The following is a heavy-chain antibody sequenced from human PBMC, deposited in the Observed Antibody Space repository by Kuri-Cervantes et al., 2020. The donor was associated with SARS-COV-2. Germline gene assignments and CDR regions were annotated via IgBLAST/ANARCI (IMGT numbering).Heavy chain of an antibody. V-gene: IGHV3-30*01. CDR3: ARDLGSGWYP. Sequence: GESLKISCAASGFTFSNNAIHWVRQPPGKGLEWVALISYDGSDKNYAASVKGRFTISRDNSKNMLYLQMTSLRAEDTAVYYCARDLGSGWYPWGQGTQVTVSS. CDR1: GFTFSNNA. J-gene: IGHJ5*02. D-gene: IGHD6-19*01. CDR2: ISYDGSDK.